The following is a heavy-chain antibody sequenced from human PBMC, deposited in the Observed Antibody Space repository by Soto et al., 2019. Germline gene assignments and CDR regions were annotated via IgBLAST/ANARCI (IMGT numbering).Heavy chain of an antibody. J-gene: IGHJ6*03. CDR2: INHSGST. CDR1: GGSFSGDY. Sequence: SETLSLTCAVYGGSFSGDYWSWIRQPPGKGLEWIGEINHSGSTNYNPSLKSRVTISVDTSKNQFSLKLSSVTAADTAVYYCARRQRYYYYYMDVWGKGTTVTVSS. D-gene: IGHD2-2*01. CDR3: ARRQRYYYYYMDV. V-gene: IGHV4-34*01.